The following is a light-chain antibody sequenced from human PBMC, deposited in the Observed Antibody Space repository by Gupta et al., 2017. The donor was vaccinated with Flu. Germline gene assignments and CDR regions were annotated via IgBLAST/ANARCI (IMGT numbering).Light chain of an antibody. CDR3: QAWDSSTYV. J-gene: IGLJ1*01. Sequence: SPGQTASITCSGDKLGDKYACWYQQKPGQSPVLVIYQDNKRPSGIPERFSGSNSGNTATLTISGTQAMDEGDYYCQAWDSSTYVFGTGTKVTVL. CDR2: QDN. V-gene: IGLV3-1*01. CDR1: KLGDKY.